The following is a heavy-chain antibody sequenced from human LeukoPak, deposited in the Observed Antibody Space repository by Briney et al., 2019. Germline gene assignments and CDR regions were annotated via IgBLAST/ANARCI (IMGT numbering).Heavy chain of an antibody. CDR3: ARDKDTAKPDYDY. CDR2: INPNSGGT. J-gene: IGHJ4*02. CDR1: GYTFTGYY. V-gene: IGHV1-2*02. D-gene: IGHD5-18*01. Sequence: ASVKVSCKASGYTFTGYYMHWVRQAPGQGLEWMGWINPNSGGTNYAQKFQGRVTMTRDTSISTAYMELSRLRSDDTAVYYCARDKDTAKPDYDYWGQGTLVTVSS.